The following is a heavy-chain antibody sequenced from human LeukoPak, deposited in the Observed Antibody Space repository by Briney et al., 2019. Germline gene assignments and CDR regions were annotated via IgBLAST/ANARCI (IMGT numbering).Heavy chain of an antibody. V-gene: IGHV4-30-2*01. CDR3: ARRLVRGACFDY. CDR1: GGSISGSTYS. D-gene: IGHD3-10*02. CDR2: IYHSGST. Sequence: SETLSLTCAVSGGSISGSTYSWGWIRQPPGKGLEWIGYIYHSGSTYYNPSLKSRVTISVDTSKNQFSLKLSSVTAADTAVYYCARRLVRGACFDYWGQGTLVTVSS. J-gene: IGHJ4*02.